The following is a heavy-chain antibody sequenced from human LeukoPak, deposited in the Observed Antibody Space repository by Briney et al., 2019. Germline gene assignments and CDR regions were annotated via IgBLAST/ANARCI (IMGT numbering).Heavy chain of an antibody. CDR1: GYGFTSYW. CDR3: ARPTTTVTTPLGY. D-gene: IGHD4-17*01. J-gene: IGHJ4*02. V-gene: IGHV5-51*01. CDR2: IYPGDSDT. Sequence: GESLKIFCKGSGYGFTSYWIDWVRQMPGKGLEWMGIIYPGDSDTRYSPSFQGQVTISADKSISTAYLQWSSLKASDTAMYYCARPTTTVTTPLGYWGQGTLVTVSS.